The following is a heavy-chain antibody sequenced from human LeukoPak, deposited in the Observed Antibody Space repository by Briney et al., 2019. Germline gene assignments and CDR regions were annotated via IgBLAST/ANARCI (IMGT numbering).Heavy chain of an antibody. Sequence: RLSCAAXGFTXSSYWMHWVRHAPGKGLVWVSRINSDGSSTSYADSVKGRFTISRDNAKNTLYLQMNSLRAEDTAVYYCARDRGYDFGTDYWGQGTLVTVSS. CDR1: GFTXSSYW. J-gene: IGHJ4*02. CDR2: INSDGSST. CDR3: ARDRGYDFGTDY. V-gene: IGHV3-74*01. D-gene: IGHD3-3*01.